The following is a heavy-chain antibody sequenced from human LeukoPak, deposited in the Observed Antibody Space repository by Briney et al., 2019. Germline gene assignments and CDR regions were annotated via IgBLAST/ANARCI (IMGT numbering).Heavy chain of an antibody. CDR2: IRYDGSNK. D-gene: IGHD3-22*01. Sequence: GGSLRLSCAASGFTFSSYGMHWVRQAPGKGLEWVAFIRYDGSNKYYADSVKGRFTISRDNSKNTLYLQMNSLGAEDTAVYYCAKEDYYDSSGDIDYWGQGTLVTVSS. V-gene: IGHV3-30*02. CDR3: AKEDYYDSSGDIDY. CDR1: GFTFSSYG. J-gene: IGHJ4*02.